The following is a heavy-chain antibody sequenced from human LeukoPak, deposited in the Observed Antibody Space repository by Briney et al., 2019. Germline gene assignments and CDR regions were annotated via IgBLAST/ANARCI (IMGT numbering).Heavy chain of an antibody. CDR2: IRYDGSNK. CDR3: AKVDKGRQWLVLSRGYFQH. J-gene: IGHJ1*01. Sequence: GGSLRLSCAASGFTFSSYGMHWVRQAPGKGLEWVAFIRYDGSNKYYADSVKGRFTISRDNSKNTLYLQMNSLRAEDTAVYYCAKVDKGRQWLVLSRGYFQHWGQGTLVTVSS. V-gene: IGHV3-30*02. D-gene: IGHD6-19*01. CDR1: GFTFSSYG.